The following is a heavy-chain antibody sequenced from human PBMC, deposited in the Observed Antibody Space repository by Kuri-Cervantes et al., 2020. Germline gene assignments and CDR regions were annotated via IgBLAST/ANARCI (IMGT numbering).Heavy chain of an antibody. CDR2: IAYDGSNK. J-gene: IGHJ4*02. CDR3: ARNIAAPY. Sequence: GGSLRLSCAASGFTFSSFAMHWVRQAPGKGLEWVAVIAYDGSNKYYADSVKGRFTISRDNSKNTLYLQMNSLRAADTAVYYCARNIAAPYWGQGTLVTVSS. D-gene: IGHD6-6*01. V-gene: IGHV3-30*01. CDR1: GFTFSSFA.